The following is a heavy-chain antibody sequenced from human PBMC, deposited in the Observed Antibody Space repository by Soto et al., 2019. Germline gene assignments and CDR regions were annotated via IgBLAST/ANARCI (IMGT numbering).Heavy chain of an antibody. Sequence: ASVKVSCKASGYTFTGYDMHWVRQAPGQGLEWMGWINPNSGGTNYAQKFQGRVTMTRDTSISTAYMELSRLRSDDTAVYYCARDSLDYSDYYYYYGMDVWGQGTTVTVSS. CDR1: GYTFTGYD. V-gene: IGHV1-2*02. J-gene: IGHJ6*02. CDR2: INPNSGGT. D-gene: IGHD4-4*01. CDR3: ARDSLDYSDYYYYYGMDV.